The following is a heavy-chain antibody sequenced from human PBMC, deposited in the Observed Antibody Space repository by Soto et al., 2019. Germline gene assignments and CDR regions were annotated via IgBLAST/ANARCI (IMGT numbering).Heavy chain of an antibody. CDR1: GGTFSSYA. V-gene: IGHV1-69*06. D-gene: IGHD6-13*01. CDR3: ARDQGLAAARTVSGVAGTDYYYYGMDV. J-gene: IGHJ6*02. CDR2: IIPIFGTA. Sequence: QVQLVQSGAEVKKPGSSVQVSCKASGGTFSSYAISWVRQAPGQGLEWMGGIIPIFGTANYAQKFQGRVTITADKSTSTAYMELSSLRSEDTAVYYCARDQGLAAARTVSGVAGTDYYYYGMDVWGQGTTVTVSS.